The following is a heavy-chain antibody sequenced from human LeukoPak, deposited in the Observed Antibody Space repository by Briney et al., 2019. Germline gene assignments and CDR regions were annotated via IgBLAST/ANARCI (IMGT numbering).Heavy chain of an antibody. CDR2: INPSGGST. V-gene: IGHV1-46*03. CDR3: ARELGRAGSLLAVGY. D-gene: IGHD3-10*01. Sequence: ASVKVSCKASEYTFTSYYMHWVRQAPGQGLEWMGIINPSGGSTSYAQKFQGRVTMTRDTSTSTVYMELSSLRSEDTAVYYCARELGRAGSLLAVGYWGQGTLVTVSS. CDR1: EYTFTSYY. J-gene: IGHJ4*02.